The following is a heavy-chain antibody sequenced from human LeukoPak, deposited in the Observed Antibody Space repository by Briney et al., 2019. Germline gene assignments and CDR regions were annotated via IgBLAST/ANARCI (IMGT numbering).Heavy chain of an antibody. CDR1: GYTFTSYD. CDR3: ARGGPAAGRFDY. CDR2: MNPNSGNT. D-gene: IGHD6-13*01. V-gene: IGHV1-8*01. Sequence: APVKVSCKASGYTFTSYDINWVRQATGQGLEWMGWMNPNSGNTGYAQKFQGRVTMTRNTSISTAYMELSSLRSEDTAVYYCARGGPAAGRFDYWGQGTLVTVSS. J-gene: IGHJ4*02.